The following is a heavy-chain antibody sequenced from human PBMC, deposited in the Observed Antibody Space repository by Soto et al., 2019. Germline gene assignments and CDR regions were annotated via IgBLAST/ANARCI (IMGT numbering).Heavy chain of an antibody. J-gene: IGHJ4*02. CDR1: GGSISSYY. Sequence: SETLSLTCTASGGSISSYYWSWIRQPPGKGLEWIGYIYYSGSTNYNPSLKSRVTISVDTSKNQFSLKLSSVTAADTAVYYCARAYGDYDMDYWGQGTLVTVSS. V-gene: IGHV4-59*01. CDR3: ARAYGDYDMDY. D-gene: IGHD4-17*01. CDR2: IYYSGST.